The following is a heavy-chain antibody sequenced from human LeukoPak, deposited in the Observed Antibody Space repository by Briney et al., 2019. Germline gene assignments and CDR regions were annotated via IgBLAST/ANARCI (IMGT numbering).Heavy chain of an antibody. J-gene: IGHJ4*02. V-gene: IGHV4-59*01. CDR1: GGSISGSY. CDR2: IYYSGST. Sequence: SETLSLTCTVSGGSISGSYWSWIRQPPGKGLEWIGYIYYSGSTNYNPSLKSRVTISVDTSKNQFSLKLSSVTAADTAVYYCARAAYDSSGYYIDYWGQGTLVTVSS. CDR3: ARAAYDSSGYYIDY. D-gene: IGHD3-22*01.